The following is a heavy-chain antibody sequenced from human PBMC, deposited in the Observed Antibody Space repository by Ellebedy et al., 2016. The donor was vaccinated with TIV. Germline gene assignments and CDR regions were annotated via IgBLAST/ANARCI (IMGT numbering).Heavy chain of an antibody. J-gene: IGHJ4*02. CDR2: ISATSDTI. D-gene: IGHD6-19*01. CDR1: GFAFSNSG. CDR3: AGGLPMGSSGCDF. V-gene: IGHV3-48*01. Sequence: PGGSLRLSCAASGFAFSNSGMNWVRQAPGKGLQWLSYISATSDTIFYADSVTGRFTISRDNAGNSLYLQMSSLRAEDSALYYCAGGLPMGSSGCDFWGRGTLVTVSS.